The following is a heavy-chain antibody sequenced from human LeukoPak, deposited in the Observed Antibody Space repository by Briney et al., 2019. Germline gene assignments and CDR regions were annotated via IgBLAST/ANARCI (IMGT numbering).Heavy chain of an antibody. CDR1: GFTFSSNW. D-gene: IGHD3-10*01. V-gene: IGHV3-7*03. J-gene: IGHJ4*02. Sequence: GGSLRLSCAASGFTFSSNWMSWVRQAPGKGLEWVANIKQDGSEKYYVDSVKGRFTISRDNAQNSLYLQMNSLRAEDTAVYYCTRGSLWSLSWGQGTLVTVSS. CDR2: IKQDGSEK. CDR3: TRGSLWSLS.